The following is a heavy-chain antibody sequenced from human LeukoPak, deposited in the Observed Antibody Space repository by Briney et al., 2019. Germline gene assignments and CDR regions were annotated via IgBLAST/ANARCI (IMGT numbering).Heavy chain of an antibody. V-gene: IGHV3-33*01. CDR1: GFTFSSYG. CDR2: IWYDGSNK. D-gene: IGHD1-26*01. CDR3: ARGGSHDAFDI. Sequence: GGSLRLSCAASGFTFSSYGMHWVRQAPGKGLEWVAVIWYDGSNKYYADSVKGRFTISRDNSKNTLYLQMNSLRAEDTAVYYCARGGSHDAFDIWGQGTMVTVSS. J-gene: IGHJ3*02.